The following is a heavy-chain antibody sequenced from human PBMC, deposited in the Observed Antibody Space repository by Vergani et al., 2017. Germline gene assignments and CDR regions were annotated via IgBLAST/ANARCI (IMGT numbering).Heavy chain of an antibody. CDR2: ISGSGGST. Sequence: EVQLLESGGGLVQPGGSLRLSCAASGFTFSSYAMSWVRQAPGKGLEWVSAISGSGGSTYYADSVKGRFTISRDNSKNSLYLQMNSLRAEDTAVYYCAREXEQWLVKYYYGMDVWGQGTTVTVSS. J-gene: IGHJ6*02. D-gene: IGHD6-19*01. CDR3: AREXEQWLVKYYYGMDV. V-gene: IGHV3-23*01. CDR1: GFTFSSYA.